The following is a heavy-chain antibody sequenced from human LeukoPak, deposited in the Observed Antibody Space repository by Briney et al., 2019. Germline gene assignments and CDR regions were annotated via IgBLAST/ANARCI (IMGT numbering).Heavy chain of an antibody. J-gene: IGHJ6*02. V-gene: IGHV3-7*03. CDR1: GFTSVNYA. D-gene: IGHD3-16*01. CDR2: INHNGNVN. Sequence: QPGGSLRLSCAATGFTSVNYAMSWVRQAPGKGLEWVASINHNGNVNYYVDSVKGRFTISRDNAKNSLYLQMSNLRAEDTAVYFCARGGGLDVWGQGATVTVSS. CDR3: ARGGGLDV.